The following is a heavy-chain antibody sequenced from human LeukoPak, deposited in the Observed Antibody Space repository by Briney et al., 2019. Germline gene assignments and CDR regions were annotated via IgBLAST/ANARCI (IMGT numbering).Heavy chain of an antibody. CDR3: ARDGIMDV. V-gene: IGHV3-48*01. J-gene: IGHJ6*03. D-gene: IGHD1-14*01. CDR1: GFTFSTYS. Sequence: GGSLRLSCAASGFTFSTYSMNWVRQAPGKGLEWVSYISSNSSTIFYADSVKGRFTISRDNVKNSLYVQMNSLRGEDTAVYYCARDGIMDVWGKGTTVTVSS. CDR2: ISSNSSTI.